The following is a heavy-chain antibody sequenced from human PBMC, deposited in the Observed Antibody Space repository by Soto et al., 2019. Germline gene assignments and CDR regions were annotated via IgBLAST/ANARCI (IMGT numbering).Heavy chain of an antibody. V-gene: IGHV3-48*01. Sequence: GSLRLSCAASGFTFSSYSMNWVRQAPGKGLEWVSYISSSSSTIYYADSVKGRFTISRDNAKNSLYLQMNSLRAEDTAVYYCARDGVLRYFDWLPNGLFDYWGQGTRVTVSS. J-gene: IGHJ4*02. CDR1: GFTFSSYS. CDR3: ARDGVLRYFDWLPNGLFDY. CDR2: ISSSSSTI. D-gene: IGHD3-9*01.